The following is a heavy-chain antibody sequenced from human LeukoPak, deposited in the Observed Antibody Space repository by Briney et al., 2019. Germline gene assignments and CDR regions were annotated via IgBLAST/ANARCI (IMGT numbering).Heavy chain of an antibody. CDR1: AFTFSTSS. CDR3: ARDLRSSGYYAFDY. D-gene: IGHD3-22*01. V-gene: IGHV3-21*01. Sequence: GGSLRLSCAASAFTFSTSSMTWVRQAPGKGLEWVSCISSSSYIYYADSVKGRFTTSRDNAKNSLYLQMNSLRAEDTAVYYCARDLRSSGYYAFDYWGQGTLVTVSS. CDR2: ISSSSYI. J-gene: IGHJ4*02.